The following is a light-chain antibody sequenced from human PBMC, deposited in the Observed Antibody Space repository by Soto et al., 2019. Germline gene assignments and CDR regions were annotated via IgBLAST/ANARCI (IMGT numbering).Light chain of an antibody. J-gene: IGLJ3*02. V-gene: IGLV2-14*01. Sequence: QSALTQPASVSGSPGQSITISCIGTSSDVGAYRYVSWYQHHPGKAPKTIIYEVNNRPSGVSNRFSGSKSGNTASLIISGLQAEDEADYYCYSYTTRSSWVFGGGTKFTVL. CDR1: SSDVGAYRY. CDR2: EVN. CDR3: YSYTTRSSWV.